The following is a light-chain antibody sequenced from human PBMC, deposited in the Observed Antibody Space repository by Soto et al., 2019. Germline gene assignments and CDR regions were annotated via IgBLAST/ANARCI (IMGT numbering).Light chain of an antibody. J-gene: IGKJ1*01. CDR3: LQDYNYLWT. Sequence: AIQMTQSPSSLSASVGDRVTITCRASQGIRNDLGWYQQKPGKAPKLLIYAASSLQSRVPSRFSGSGSGTDFTLTISSLQPEDFATYYCLQDYNYLWTFGQGTKVDIK. CDR1: QGIRND. CDR2: AAS. V-gene: IGKV1-6*01.